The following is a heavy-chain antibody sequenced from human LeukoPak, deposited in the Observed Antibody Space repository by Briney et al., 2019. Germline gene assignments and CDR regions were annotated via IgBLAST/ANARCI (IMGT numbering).Heavy chain of an antibody. CDR2: IKQDGSDK. D-gene: IGHD6-19*01. J-gene: IGHJ2*01. V-gene: IGHV3-7*03. CDR3: AKGGEYYRSGWNWYFDL. CDR1: GFTFTKYW. Sequence: PGGSLRLSCAASGFTFTKYWMTWVRQAPGKGLEWEGNIKQDGSDKNYMDSVKGRFTISRDNFKNTLYLQMNSLRAEDTAAYYCAKGGEYYRSGWNWYFDLWGRGTLVTVSS.